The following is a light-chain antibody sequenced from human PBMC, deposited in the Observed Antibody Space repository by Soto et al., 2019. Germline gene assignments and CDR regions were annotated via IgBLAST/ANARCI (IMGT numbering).Light chain of an antibody. Sequence: QSVLTQPASVSGSPGQSITISCTGTNSDVGTHNLVSWYQQHPGKAPKLIIYEGTKRPSGVSNRFSGSKSGNTASLTISGLQAEEEADYYCCSYALLFGTGTKVTVL. CDR3: CSYALL. CDR1: NSDVGTHNL. V-gene: IGLV2-23*01. J-gene: IGLJ1*01. CDR2: EGT.